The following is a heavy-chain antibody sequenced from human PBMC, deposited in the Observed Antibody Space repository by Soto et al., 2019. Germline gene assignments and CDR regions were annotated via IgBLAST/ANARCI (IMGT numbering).Heavy chain of an antibody. CDR3: ATQEVGGSYVYTFDP. CDR2: IYYSGST. Sequence: QLQLQESGPGLVKPSETLSLTCTVSGGSISSSSYYWGWIRQPPGKGLEWIGSIYYSGSTYYNPSLKSRVTISVDTSKNHFSLKLCSVTAADTAVYYCATQEVGGSYVYTFDPWGQGTLVTVSS. CDR1: GGSISSSSYY. V-gene: IGHV4-39*02. D-gene: IGHD1-26*01. J-gene: IGHJ5*02.